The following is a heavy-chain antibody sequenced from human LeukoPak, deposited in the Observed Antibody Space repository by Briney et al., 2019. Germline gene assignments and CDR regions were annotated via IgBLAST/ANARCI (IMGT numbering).Heavy chain of an antibody. J-gene: IGHJ6*03. V-gene: IGHV1-8*01. CDR1: GYTFTSYD. CDR2: MNPNSGNT. D-gene: IGHD3-3*01. Sequence: ASVKVSCKASGYTFTSYDINWVRQPTGRGLEWMGWMNPNSGNTGYAQKFQGRVTMTRNTSISTAYMELSSLRSEDTAVYYCARGGVGSGYYYYYYYYMDVWGKGTTVTVSS. CDR3: ARGGVGSGYYYYYYYYMDV.